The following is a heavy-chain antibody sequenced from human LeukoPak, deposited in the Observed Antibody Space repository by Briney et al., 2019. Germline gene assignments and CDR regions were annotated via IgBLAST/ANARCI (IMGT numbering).Heavy chain of an antibody. Sequence: SQTLSLTCTVSGGSISSGAYYWSWIRQPPGKGLEWIGYIYYSGRTYYKPSLRSRVTISVDRSRNQFSLELTSVTAADTAGYYCARHAEESFDAFDIWGQGTMVTVSS. CDR3: ARHAEESFDAFDI. CDR2: IYYSGRT. J-gene: IGHJ3*02. CDR1: GGSISSGAYY. V-gene: IGHV4-30-4*01. D-gene: IGHD1-26*01.